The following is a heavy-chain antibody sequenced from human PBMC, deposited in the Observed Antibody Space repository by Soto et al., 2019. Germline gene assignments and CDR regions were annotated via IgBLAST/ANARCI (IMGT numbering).Heavy chain of an antibody. Sequence: GGSLRLSCAASGFTVSSNYMSWVRQAPGKGLEWVSVIYSGGSTYYADSVKGRFTISRHNSKNTLYLQMNSLRAEDTAVYYCARKIDCSGGSCYSWGNAFDIWGQGTMVTVSS. CDR2: IYSGGST. CDR1: GFTVSSNY. J-gene: IGHJ3*02. CDR3: ARKIDCSGGSCYSWGNAFDI. V-gene: IGHV3-53*04. D-gene: IGHD2-15*01.